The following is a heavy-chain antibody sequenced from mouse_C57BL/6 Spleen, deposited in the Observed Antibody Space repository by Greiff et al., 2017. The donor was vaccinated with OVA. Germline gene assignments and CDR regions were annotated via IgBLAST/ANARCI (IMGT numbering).Heavy chain of an antibody. CDR3: ARQTLYDGYYDYAMDY. V-gene: IGHV1-54*01. Sequence: QVQLQQSGAELVRPGTSVKLSCKASGYAFTNYLIEWVKQRPGQGLEWIGVINPGSGGTNYNEKFKGKATLTADKSSSTAYMQLSSLTSEDSAVYFWARQTLYDGYYDYAMDYWGQGTSVTVSS. D-gene: IGHD2-3*01. J-gene: IGHJ4*01. CDR1: GYAFTNYL. CDR2: INPGSGGT.